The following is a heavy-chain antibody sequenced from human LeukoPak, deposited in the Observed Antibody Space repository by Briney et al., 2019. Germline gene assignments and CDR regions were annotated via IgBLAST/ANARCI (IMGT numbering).Heavy chain of an antibody. CDR2: IRYDGSNK. Sequence: GGSLRLSCAASGFTFSSYGMHWVRQAPGKGLEWVAFIRYDGSNKYYADSVKGRFTISRDNSKNTLYLQMNSLRAEDTAVYYCVTPLTGYSIFDYWGQGTLVTVSS. J-gene: IGHJ4*02. V-gene: IGHV3-30*02. CDR1: GFTFSSYG. CDR3: VTPLTGYSIFDY. D-gene: IGHD3-9*01.